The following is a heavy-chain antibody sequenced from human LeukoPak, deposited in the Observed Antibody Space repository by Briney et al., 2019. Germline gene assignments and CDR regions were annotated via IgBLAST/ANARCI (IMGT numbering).Heavy chain of an antibody. CDR3: AKDPNGDYIGAFDF. CDR1: GFTFSRYA. V-gene: IGHV3-23*01. Sequence: GGSLRLSCTGSGFTFSRYAMVWVRQAPGKGLEWISAMRGDGGDIRYAGSVKGRFTISRDNSKNTLFLQMNSLRAEDTAVYYCAKDPNGDYIGAFDFWGQGTMVTVSS. J-gene: IGHJ3*01. CDR2: MRGDGGDI. D-gene: IGHD4-17*01.